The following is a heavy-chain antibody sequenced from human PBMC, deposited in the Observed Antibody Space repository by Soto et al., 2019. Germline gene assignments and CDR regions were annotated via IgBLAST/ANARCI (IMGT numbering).Heavy chain of an antibody. D-gene: IGHD3-10*01. Sequence: GGSLRLSCAASGFTFSSYGMHWVRQAPGKGLEWVAVIWYDGSNKYYADSVKGRFTISRDNSKNTLYLQMNSLRAEDTAVYYCARDTLLYGSGSYYHAPFDYWGQGTLVTVSS. CDR3: ARDTLLYGSGSYYHAPFDY. CDR1: GFTFSSYG. J-gene: IGHJ4*02. V-gene: IGHV3-33*01. CDR2: IWYDGSNK.